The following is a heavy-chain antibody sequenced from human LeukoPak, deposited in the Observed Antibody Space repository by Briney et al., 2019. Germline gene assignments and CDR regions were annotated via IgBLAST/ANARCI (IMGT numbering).Heavy chain of an antibody. D-gene: IGHD2-15*01. CDR3: ALGYCGGGSCYAREYFQH. Sequence: SETLSLTCTVSGGSISSGGYYWTWIRQHPGKGLEWIGYIYYSGSTYYNPSLRSRVTISVDTSKNQFSLRLSSVTAADTAVYYCALGYCGGGSCYAREYFQHWGQGTLVTVSS. CDR2: IYYSGST. J-gene: IGHJ1*01. CDR1: GGSISSGGYY. V-gene: IGHV4-31*03.